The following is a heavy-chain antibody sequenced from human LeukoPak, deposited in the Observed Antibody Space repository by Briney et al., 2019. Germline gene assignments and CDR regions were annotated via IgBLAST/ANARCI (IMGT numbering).Heavy chain of an antibody. CDR2: IKQDGSEK. D-gene: IGHD4/OR15-4a*01. Sequence: AGSLRLSCAASGFTFSTYWMSWVRQAPGKGLEWVANIKQDGSEKYYVDSVKGRFTTSRANAKNSLYLQRNSLRAGDTAMYYCARDSGANDYWGQGTLVTVSS. V-gene: IGHV3-7*01. CDR3: ARDSGANDY. J-gene: IGHJ4*02. CDR1: GFTFSTYW.